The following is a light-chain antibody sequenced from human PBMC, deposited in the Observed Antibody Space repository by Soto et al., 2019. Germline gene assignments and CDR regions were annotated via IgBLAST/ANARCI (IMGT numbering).Light chain of an antibody. V-gene: IGKV3-15*01. J-gene: IGKJ4*01. CDR3: QQYNKWPLT. CDR2: GAR. Sequence: EIVMTQSPATLPVSPGERATLSCRASQIVGSKLAWYQQKPGQTPRLLIYGARTRVIGIAARFSGSGSGTEFTLTISSLQSEDSAVYYCQQYNKWPLTFGGGTKVEI. CDR1: QIVGSK.